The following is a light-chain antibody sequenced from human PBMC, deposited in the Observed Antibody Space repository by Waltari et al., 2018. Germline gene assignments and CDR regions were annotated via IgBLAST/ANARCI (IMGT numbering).Light chain of an antibody. V-gene: IGLV1-40*01. Sequence: QSVLTQPASMSGAPGQRVTISCTGSSSNIGAGHDVHWYQCLPGAAPRLLIFSNSHRPSGVPGRCSGSRSGCSASLVITGLQTEDEATYYCQSYVSTHVIFGGGTLLTVL. J-gene: IGLJ2*01. CDR1: SSNIGAGHD. CDR2: SNS. CDR3: QSYVSTHVI.